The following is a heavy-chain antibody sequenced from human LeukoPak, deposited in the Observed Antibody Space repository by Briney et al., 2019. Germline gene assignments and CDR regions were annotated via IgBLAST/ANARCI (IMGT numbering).Heavy chain of an antibody. J-gene: IGHJ4*02. D-gene: IGHD1-7*01. CDR2: ISYDGSNK. CDR1: GFTFSSYA. CDR3: ARDRTGTTALDY. Sequence: GGSLRLSCAASGFTFSSYAMHWVRQAPGKGLGWVAVISYDGSNKYYADSVKGRFTISRDNSKNTLYLQMNSLRAEDTAVYYCARDRTGTTALDYWGQGTLVTVSS. V-gene: IGHV3-30-3*01.